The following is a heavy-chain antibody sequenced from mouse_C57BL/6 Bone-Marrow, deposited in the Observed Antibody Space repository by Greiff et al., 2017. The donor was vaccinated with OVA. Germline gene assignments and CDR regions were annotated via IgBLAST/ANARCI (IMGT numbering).Heavy chain of an antibody. D-gene: IGHD2-3*01. Sequence: EVMLVESGGGLVKPGGSLKLSCAASGFTFSSYAMSWVRQTPEKRLEWVATISDGGSYTYYPDNVKGRFTISRDNAKNNLYLQMSHLKSEDTAMYYCARVWLLLYWYFDVWGTGTTVTVSS. CDR2: ISDGGSYT. V-gene: IGHV5-4*03. CDR1: GFTFSSYA. CDR3: ARVWLLLYWYFDV. J-gene: IGHJ1*03.